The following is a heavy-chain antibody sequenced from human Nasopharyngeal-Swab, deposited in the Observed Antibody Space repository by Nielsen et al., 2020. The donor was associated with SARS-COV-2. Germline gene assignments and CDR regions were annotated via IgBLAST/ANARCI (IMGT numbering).Heavy chain of an antibody. CDR1: GFSFSTYW. J-gene: IGHJ6*03. V-gene: IGHV3-7*03. CDR3: ARQGVFVPAYFHQYYMDV. CDR2: IKQDGSEK. Sequence: GESLKISCAASGFSFSTYWMTWVRQAPGKGLKWVANIKQDGSEKYYVDSVKGRFTVSRDNPKNLLYLQVNSLRAEDTAVYYCARQGVFVPAYFHQYYMDVWGKGTTATVSS. D-gene: IGHD3-16*02.